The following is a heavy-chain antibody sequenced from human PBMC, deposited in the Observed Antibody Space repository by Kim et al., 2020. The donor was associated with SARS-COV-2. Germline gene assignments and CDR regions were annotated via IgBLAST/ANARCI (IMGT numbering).Heavy chain of an antibody. CDR3: TSIFEY. D-gene: IGHD3-3*02. J-gene: IGHJ4*02. CDR2: DGGSR. V-gene: IGHV3-74*01. Sequence: DGGSRYYTDSVKGRFTTSRDNANNMVYLQMNSLRVDDTAIYYCTSIFEYWGQGALVTVSS.